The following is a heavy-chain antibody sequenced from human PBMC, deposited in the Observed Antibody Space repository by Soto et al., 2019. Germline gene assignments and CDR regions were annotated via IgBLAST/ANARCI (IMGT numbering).Heavy chain of an antibody. CDR1: GGSFQSGSYS. CDR2: VYHTGRT. J-gene: IGHJ4*02. D-gene: IGHD3-3*01. CDR3: ARDFAYFDS. Sequence: PEPLSLTYTDSGGSFQSGSYSSSWFRQPPGQGLEWIGYVYHTGRTSYNPSLKSRVSISMDTSKNQFSLNLDSVTAADTSVYFCARDFAYFDSWGQGILVTVSS. V-gene: IGHV4-61*01.